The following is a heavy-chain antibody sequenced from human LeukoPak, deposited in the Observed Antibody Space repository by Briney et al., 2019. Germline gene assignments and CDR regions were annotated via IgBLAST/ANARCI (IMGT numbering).Heavy chain of an antibody. CDR3: ARDHPYYDILTTEYYYYMDV. CDR1: GYTFTSYY. J-gene: IGHJ6*03. D-gene: IGHD3-9*01. Sequence: ASVKVSCKASGYTFTSYYMHWVRQAPGRGLEWMGIINPSGGSTSYAQTLQGRVTMTRDMSTSTVYMELSSLRSEDTAVYYCARDHPYYDILTTEYYYYMDVWGKGTTVTASS. CDR2: INPSGGST. V-gene: IGHV1-46*04.